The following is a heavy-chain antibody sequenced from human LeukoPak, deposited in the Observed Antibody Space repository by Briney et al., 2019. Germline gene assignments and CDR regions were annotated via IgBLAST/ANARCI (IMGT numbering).Heavy chain of an antibody. D-gene: IGHD6-19*01. CDR2: INPNSGGT. V-gene: IGHV1-2*02. Sequence: GASVKVSCKASGYTFTGYYMHWVRQAPGQGLEWMGWINPNSGGTNYAQKFQGRVTMTRDTSISTAYMELSRLRSDDTAVYYCAKSSRPNSSGWSREFDYWGQGTLVTVSS. J-gene: IGHJ4*02. CDR1: GYTFTGYY. CDR3: AKSSRPNSSGWSREFDY.